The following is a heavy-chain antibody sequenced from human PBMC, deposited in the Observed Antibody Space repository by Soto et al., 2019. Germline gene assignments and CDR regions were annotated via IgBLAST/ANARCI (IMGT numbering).Heavy chain of an antibody. CDR1: GGTFSSYA. V-gene: IGHV1-69*13. Sequence: SVKVSCKAYGGTFSSYAISWVRQAPGQGLEWMGGIIPIFGTANYAQKFQGRVTITADESTSTAYMELSSLRSEDTAVYYCAREGGRNPRILFDIWGQGTMVTVS. CDR3: AREGGRNPRILFDI. J-gene: IGHJ3*02. CDR2: IIPIFGTA. D-gene: IGHD1-1*01.